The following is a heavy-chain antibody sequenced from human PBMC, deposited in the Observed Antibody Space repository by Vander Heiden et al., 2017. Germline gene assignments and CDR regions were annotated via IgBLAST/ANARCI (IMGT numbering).Heavy chain of an antibody. CDR3: ASTVAATIYYGMDV. V-gene: IGHV4-39*01. CDR2: IYYSGST. Sequence: QLQLQASGPGLVKPSETLSLTCTVSGCPLSSSSSYWGWIRQPPGKGLEWIGSIYYSGSTYYNPALKSRVTISVDTSKNQFSLKLSSVTDAETAVYYWASTVAATIYYGMDVWGQGTTVTVSS. D-gene: IGHD6-19*01. J-gene: IGHJ6*02. CDR1: GCPLSSSSSY.